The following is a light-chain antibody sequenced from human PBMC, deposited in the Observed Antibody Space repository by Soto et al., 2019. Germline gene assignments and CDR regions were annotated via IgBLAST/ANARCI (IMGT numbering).Light chain of an antibody. V-gene: IGLV2-14*02. CDR1: SSDVGSYNL. J-gene: IGLJ1*01. CDR2: EGS. Sequence: QSVLTQPASVSGSPGQSITLSCTGTSSDVGSYNLVSWYQQHPGKAPKLMIYEGSKRPSGVSNRFSGSKSGNTASLTISGLQAEDEADYYCSSYTSSSTLYVFGTGTKLTVL. CDR3: SSYTSSSTLYV.